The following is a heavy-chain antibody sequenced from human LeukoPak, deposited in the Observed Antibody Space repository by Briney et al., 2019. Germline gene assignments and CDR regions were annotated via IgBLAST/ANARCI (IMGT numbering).Heavy chain of an antibody. CDR3: AKDSQGEQVVSSGSYNWFDP. V-gene: IGHV3-9*01. D-gene: IGHD3-22*01. CDR1: GFTFDDYA. CDR2: ISWNSGSI. J-gene: IGHJ5*02. Sequence: GGSLRLSCATSGFTFDDYAMHWVRQAPGKGLEWVSGISWNSGSIGYADSVKGRFTISRDNAKNSLYLQMNSLRAEDTALYYCAKDSQGEQVVSSGSYNWFDPWGQGTLVTVSS.